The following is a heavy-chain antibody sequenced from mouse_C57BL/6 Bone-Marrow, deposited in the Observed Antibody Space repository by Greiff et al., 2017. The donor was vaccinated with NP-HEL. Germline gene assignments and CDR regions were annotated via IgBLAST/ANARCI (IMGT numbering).Heavy chain of an antibody. CDR2: ISSGGSYT. CDR3: AKRGITTWDY. J-gene: IGHJ2*01. CDR1: GFTFSSYG. D-gene: IGHD1-1*01. Sequence: EVQGVESGGDLVKPGGSLKLSCAASGFTFSSYGMSWVRQTPDKRLEWVATISSGGSYTYYPDSVKGRFTISRDNAKNTLYLQMSSLKSEDTAMYYCAKRGITTWDYWGQGTTLTVSS. V-gene: IGHV5-6*01.